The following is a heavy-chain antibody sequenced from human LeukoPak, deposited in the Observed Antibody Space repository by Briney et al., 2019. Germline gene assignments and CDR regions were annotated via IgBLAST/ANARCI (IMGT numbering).Heavy chain of an antibody. Sequence: GASVKVSCKASGYTFTGYYMHWVRQAPGQGREWMGWINPNSGGTNYAQKFQGRVTMTRDTSISTAYMELSRLRSDDTAVYYCARGISGYSSGWYGGGYYYGMDVWGQGTTVTVSS. V-gene: IGHV1-2*02. CDR2: INPNSGGT. D-gene: IGHD6-19*01. CDR1: GYTFTGYY. CDR3: ARGISGYSSGWYGGGYYYGMDV. J-gene: IGHJ6*02.